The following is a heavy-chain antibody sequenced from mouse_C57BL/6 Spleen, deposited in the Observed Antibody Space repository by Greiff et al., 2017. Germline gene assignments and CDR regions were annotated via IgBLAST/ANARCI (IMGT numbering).Heavy chain of an antibody. J-gene: IGHJ2*01. V-gene: IGHV1-55*01. CDR2: IYPGSGST. Sequence: QVQLQQPGAELVKPGASVKMSCKASGYTFTSYWITWVKQRPGQGLEWIGDIYPGSGSTNYNEKFKSKATLTVDKSSSTAYMQLSSLTSEDSAVYYCAREGSVLRSYYFDYWGQGTTLTVSS. CDR1: GYTFTSYW. CDR3: AREGSVLRSYYFDY. D-gene: IGHD1-1*01.